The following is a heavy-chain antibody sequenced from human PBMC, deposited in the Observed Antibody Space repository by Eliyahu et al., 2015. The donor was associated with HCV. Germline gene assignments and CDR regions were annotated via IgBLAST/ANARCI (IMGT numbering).Heavy chain of an antibody. Sequence: QVQLQQWGAGLLXPSETLSLXCGXDGGSFSGYYWNWLRQXPGKALEWIGEINDSGGPTYNPSXRGRVXMSVDTSKNHFSLKMRSVTAADTAVYFCARGDCSDSACPLGYHYYYGLDVWGQGTTVTVSS. D-gene: IGHD2-21*01. V-gene: IGHV4-34*02. CDR3: ARGDCSDSACPLGYHYYYGLDV. J-gene: IGHJ6*02. CDR1: GGSFSGYY. CDR2: INDSGGP.